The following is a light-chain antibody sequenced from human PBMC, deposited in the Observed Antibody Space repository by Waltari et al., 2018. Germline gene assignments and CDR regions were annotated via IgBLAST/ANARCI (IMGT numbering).Light chain of an antibody. J-gene: IGKJ1*01. CDR3: QQSYSTPRT. CDR1: QSVSSN. Sequence: EIVLTQSPATLFLSPGERATLSCRASQSVSSNLAWYQQKPGQAPRLLVYDASNRATGVPARFSGSGSGTDFTLTISSLQPEDFATYYCQQSYSTPRTFGQGTKVEIK. CDR2: DAS. V-gene: IGKV3-11*01.